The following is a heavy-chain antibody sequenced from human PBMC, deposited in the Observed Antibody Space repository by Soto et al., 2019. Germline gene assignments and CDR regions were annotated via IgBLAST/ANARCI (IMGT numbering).Heavy chain of an antibody. CDR1: GGSISGYY. J-gene: IGHJ4*02. D-gene: IGHD5-18*01. Sequence: ETLSLTCTVSGGSISGYYWSWIRQPPGKGLEWIGYIYYSGSTNYNPSLKSRVTISVDTSNNQFSLKLSSVTAADTAVYYCARLSGIQLWLRYDDWGQGTLVTVSS. V-gene: IGHV4-59*08. CDR2: IYYSGST. CDR3: ARLSGIQLWLRYDD.